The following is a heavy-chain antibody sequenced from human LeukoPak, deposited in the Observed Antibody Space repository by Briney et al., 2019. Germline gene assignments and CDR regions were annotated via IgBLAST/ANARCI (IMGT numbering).Heavy chain of an antibody. J-gene: IGHJ4*02. CDR3: ARGESDGGVYFDY. V-gene: IGHV4-4*02. D-gene: IGHD1-26*01. CDR1: GGSISSTYW. CDR2: VYHSGNT. Sequence: SETLSLTCAVSGGSISSTYWWSWVRQPPGKGLEWIGEVYHSGNTNYNPSLKSRVTISVDKSKNQFSLKLSSVTAADTAMYYCARGESDGGVYFDYWGQGTLVTVSS.